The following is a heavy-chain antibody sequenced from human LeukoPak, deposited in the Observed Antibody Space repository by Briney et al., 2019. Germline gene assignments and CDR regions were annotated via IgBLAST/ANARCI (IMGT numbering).Heavy chain of an antibody. CDR1: GGSISSGDYY. CDR3: TRDGGYGSGSYL. V-gene: IGHV4-30-4*08. D-gene: IGHD3-10*01. CDR2: IYYSGST. Sequence: SQTLSLTCTVSGGSISSGDYYWSWIRQPPGTGLEWIGYIYYSGSTYDNPSLKSRVTISVDTSKNQFSLKLGSVTAADTAVYYCTRDGGYGSGSYLWGQGTLVTVSS. J-gene: IGHJ4*02.